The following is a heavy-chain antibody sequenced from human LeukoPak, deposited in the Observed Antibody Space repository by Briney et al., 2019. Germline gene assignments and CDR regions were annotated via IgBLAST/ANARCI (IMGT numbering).Heavy chain of an antibody. J-gene: IGHJ4*02. Sequence: GGSLRLSCAASGFTFSSYSMNWVRQAPGKGLEWVSSISSSSSYIYYADSIKGRFTISRDNAKNSLYLQMNSLRAEDTAVYYCARGGPAAMGMSNFDHWGQGTLVTVSS. CDR3: ARGGPAAMGMSNFDH. V-gene: IGHV3-21*01. CDR1: GFTFSSYS. D-gene: IGHD2-2*01. CDR2: ISSSSSYI.